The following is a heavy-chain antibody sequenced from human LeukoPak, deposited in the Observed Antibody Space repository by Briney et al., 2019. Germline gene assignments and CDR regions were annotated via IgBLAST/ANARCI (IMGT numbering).Heavy chain of an antibody. CDR1: GGFISSYY. D-gene: IGHD4-11*01. J-gene: IGHJ3*02. V-gene: IGHV4-59*08. CDR3: ATGPSTAKDAFDI. Sequence: PSETLSLTCTVSGGFISSYYWSWIRQPPGKGLEWIGYIYYSGNTNYNPSLKSRVTISVDTSKNQFSLKLNSVTAADTAVYYCATGPSTAKDAFDIWGQGTMVIVSS. CDR2: IYYSGNT.